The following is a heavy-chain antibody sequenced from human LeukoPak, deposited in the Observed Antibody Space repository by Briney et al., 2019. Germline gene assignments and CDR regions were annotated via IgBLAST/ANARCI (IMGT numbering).Heavy chain of an antibody. Sequence: GGSLRLSCAASGFTFSNYAMSWVRQAPGKGLQWVSGISGGGAGIYYTDSVKGRSTISRDNSKNTLYLQMNSLRAEDTAVYFCARDGFGYYDSSGFPYFDYWGQGTLVTVSS. J-gene: IGHJ4*02. D-gene: IGHD3-22*01. CDR1: GFTFSNYA. CDR2: ISGGGAGI. CDR3: ARDGFGYYDSSGFPYFDY. V-gene: IGHV3-23*01.